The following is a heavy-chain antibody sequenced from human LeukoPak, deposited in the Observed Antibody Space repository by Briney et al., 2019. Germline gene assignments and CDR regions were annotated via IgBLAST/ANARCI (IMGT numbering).Heavy chain of an antibody. J-gene: IGHJ6*02. CDR2: IYYSGST. CDR1: GGSISSGDYY. CDR3: ARSSGIAAAGSPPHYYYGMDV. V-gene: IGHV4-30-4*01. Sequence: SETLSLTCTVSGGSISSGDYYWSWIRQPPGKGLEWIGYIYYSGSTYYNPSLKSRVTISVDTSKNQFSLKLSSVTAADTAVYYCARSSGIAAAGSPPHYYYGMDVWGQGTTVTVSS. D-gene: IGHD6-13*01.